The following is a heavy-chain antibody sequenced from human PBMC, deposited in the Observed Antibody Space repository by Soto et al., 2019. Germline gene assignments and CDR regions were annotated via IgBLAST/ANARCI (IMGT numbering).Heavy chain of an antibody. Sequence: QLQLQESGPGLVKPSEALSLTCSVSGGSISSSSYYWGWIRQPPGKGLEWIGSIYYSGSTYYNPSLKSRVTISIDKSKNAFALKLSSLTAADTAVYYCARLEGLATISYYFDFWGQGTLVTVSS. CDR2: IYYSGST. D-gene: IGHD3-9*01. J-gene: IGHJ4*02. CDR3: ARLEGLATISYYFDF. CDR1: GGSISSSSYY. V-gene: IGHV4-39*01.